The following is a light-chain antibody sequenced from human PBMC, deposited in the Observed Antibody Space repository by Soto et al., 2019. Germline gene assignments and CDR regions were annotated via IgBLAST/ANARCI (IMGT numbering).Light chain of an antibody. CDR2: KTS. CDR3: QQYIAYPWT. J-gene: IGKJ1*01. Sequence: DIQMTQSPSTLSASVGDRVTITCRASQSISSWLAWYQQKPGKAPKLLIYKTSSLESGVPSSFSGSGSGTDFTLTISSLQPDDFATYYCQQYIAYPWTFGQGTKVEIK. V-gene: IGKV1-5*03. CDR1: QSISSW.